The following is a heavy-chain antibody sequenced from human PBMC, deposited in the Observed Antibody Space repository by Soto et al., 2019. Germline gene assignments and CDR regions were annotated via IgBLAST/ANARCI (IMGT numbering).Heavy chain of an antibody. CDR3: ARSGWDDSSGYEYFDY. V-gene: IGHV4-59*01. Sequence: PSETLSLTCTVSGGSISSDYWSWIRQPPGKGLEWIGYIYYSGSTNYNPSLKSRVTISVDTSKNQFSLKLSSVTAADTAVYYCARSGWDDSSGYEYFDYRGQRTLVTVSS. CDR1: GGSISSDY. J-gene: IGHJ4*02. D-gene: IGHD3-22*01. CDR2: IYYSGST.